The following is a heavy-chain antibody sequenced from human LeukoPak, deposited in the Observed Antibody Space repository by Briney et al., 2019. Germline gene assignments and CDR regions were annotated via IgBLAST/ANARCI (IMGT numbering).Heavy chain of an antibody. J-gene: IGHJ6*02. D-gene: IGHD4-17*01. CDR1: GYTFTSYA. CDR2: INAGNGNT. V-gene: IGHV1-3*01. Sequence: ASVKVSCKASGYTFTSYAMHWVRQAPGQRLEWMGWINAGNGNTKYSQKFQGRVTITRDTSASTAYMELSSLRSEGTAVYYCARSDLTVTTGYYYYYYGMDVWGQGTTVTVSS. CDR3: ARSDLTVTTGYYYYYYGMDV.